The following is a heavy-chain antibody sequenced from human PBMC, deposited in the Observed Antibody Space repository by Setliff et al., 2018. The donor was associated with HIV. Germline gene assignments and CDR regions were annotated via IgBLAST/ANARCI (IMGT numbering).Heavy chain of an antibody. CDR3: ARAVTFFVDWFDP. V-gene: IGHV4-31*03. Sequence: SETLSLTCTVSGGSISSGGYYWSWIRQHPGKGLEWIGYIYYSGSTYYNPSFQSRVSMSVDTSKNQFSLKLTSVTASDTAVYYCARAVTFFVDWFDPWGRGTLVTVSS. CDR1: GGSISSGGYY. D-gene: IGHD4-17*01. J-gene: IGHJ5*02. CDR2: IYYSGST.